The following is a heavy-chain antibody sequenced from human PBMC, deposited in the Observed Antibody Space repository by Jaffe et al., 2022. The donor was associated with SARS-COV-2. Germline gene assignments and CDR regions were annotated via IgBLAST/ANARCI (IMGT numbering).Heavy chain of an antibody. CDR3: AKISSSSPY. D-gene: IGHD6-13*01. V-gene: IGHV3-9*01. CDR2: ISWNSGII. CDR1: GFTFDDYA. J-gene: IGHJ4*02. Sequence: EVQLVESGGGLVQPGRSLRLSCAASGFTFDDYAMHWVRQAPGKGLEWVSGISWNSGIIGYADSVKGRFTISRDNAKNSLYLQMNSLRAEDTALYYCAKISSSSPYWGQGTLVTVSS.